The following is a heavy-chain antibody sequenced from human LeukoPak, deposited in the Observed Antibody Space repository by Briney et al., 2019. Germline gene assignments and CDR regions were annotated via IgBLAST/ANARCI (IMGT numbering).Heavy chain of an antibody. CDR2: IYYSGST. CDR1: GGSISSSSYY. D-gene: IGHD2-2*03. Sequence: SETLSLTCTVSGGSISSSSYYWGWIRQPPGKGLEWIGSIYYSGSTYYNPSLKSRVTISVDTSKNQFFLKLSSVTAADTAVYYCARDGYEYYGMDVWGQGTTVTVSS. J-gene: IGHJ6*02. CDR3: ARDGYEYYGMDV. V-gene: IGHV4-39*07.